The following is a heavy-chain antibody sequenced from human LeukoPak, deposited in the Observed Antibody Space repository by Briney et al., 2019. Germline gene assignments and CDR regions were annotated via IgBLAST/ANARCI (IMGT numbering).Heavy chain of an antibody. Sequence: PGGSLRLSCAASGFTFSSNYMSWVRQTPGKGLEWVSVFYSGGDRYYTDSVKGRFTISRDNSKNTLYLQMNSLRAEYTAVFYCVRHSYDGYYFAYWGQGTLVTVSS. CDR2: FYSGGDR. D-gene: IGHD3-16*01. V-gene: IGHV3-53*01. J-gene: IGHJ4*02. CDR3: VRHSYDGYYFAY. CDR1: GFTFSSNY.